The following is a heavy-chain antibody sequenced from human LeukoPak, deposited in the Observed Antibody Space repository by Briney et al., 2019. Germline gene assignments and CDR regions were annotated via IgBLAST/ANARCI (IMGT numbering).Heavy chain of an antibody. CDR3: ASWTYYYDSSGYRRAHFDY. Sequence: PSETLSLTCTVSGGSISSGDYYWSWLRQPPGKGLEWIGYIYYSGSTYYNPSLKSRVTISVDTSKNQFSLKLSSVTAADTAVYYCASWTYYYDSSGYRRAHFDYWGQGTLVTVSS. J-gene: IGHJ4*02. D-gene: IGHD3-22*01. V-gene: IGHV4-30-4*01. CDR1: GGSISSGDYY. CDR2: IYYSGST.